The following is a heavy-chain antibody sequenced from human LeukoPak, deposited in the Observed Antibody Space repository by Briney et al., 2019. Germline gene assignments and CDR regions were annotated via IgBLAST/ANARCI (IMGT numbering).Heavy chain of an antibody. Sequence: GGSLRLSCAASGVTVSSNYMRCVRHPPGKRREEWSVIYNCGSTYYADPVKGRFTISRNNSMNTLYLQMNSLRAEETAVYYGARFTYYDFWSGYLAFCRYGMDVWGQGTTVTVSS. V-gene: IGHV3-53*01. J-gene: IGHJ6*02. CDR2: IYNCGST. CDR1: GVTVSSNY. D-gene: IGHD3-3*01. CDR3: ARFTYYDFWSGYLAFCRYGMDV.